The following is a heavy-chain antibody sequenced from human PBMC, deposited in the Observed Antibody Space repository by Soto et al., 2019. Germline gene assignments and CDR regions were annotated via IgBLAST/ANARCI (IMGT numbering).Heavy chain of an antibody. D-gene: IGHD6-13*01. V-gene: IGHV4-31*03. CDR1: GGSISSGGYY. CDR3: ASAAAGRTVDY. J-gene: IGHJ4*02. Sequence: QVQLQESGPGLVKPSQTLSLTCTVSGGSISSGGYYWSWIRQHPGKGLEWIGYIYYSGSTYYNPSLKSXXTXSXXTSKNQFSLKLSSVTAADTAVYYCASAAAGRTVDYWGQGTLVTVSS. CDR2: IYYSGST.